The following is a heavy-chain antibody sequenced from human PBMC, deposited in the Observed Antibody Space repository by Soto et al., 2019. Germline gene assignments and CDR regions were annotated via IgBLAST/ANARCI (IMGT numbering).Heavy chain of an antibody. CDR2: ISYDGSNK. CDR3: AKMGIAAAGGGDY. Sequence: QVQLVESGGGVVQPGRSLRLSCAASGFTFSSYGMHWVRQAPGKGLEWVAVISYDGSNKYYADSVKGRFTISRDNSKNTLYLQMNSLRAGDTAVYYCAKMGIAAAGGGDYWGQGTLVTVSS. V-gene: IGHV3-30*18. D-gene: IGHD6-13*01. CDR1: GFTFSSYG. J-gene: IGHJ4*02.